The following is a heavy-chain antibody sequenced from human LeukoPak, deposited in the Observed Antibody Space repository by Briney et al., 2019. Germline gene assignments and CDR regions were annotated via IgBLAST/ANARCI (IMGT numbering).Heavy chain of an antibody. CDR3: ARDLNYYDSSGYYLGAFDI. CDR2: IYTSGST. CDR1: GGSISSGSYY. J-gene: IGHJ3*02. D-gene: IGHD3-22*01. Sequence: PSEALSLTCTVSGGSISSGSYYWSWIRQPAGKGLEWIGRIYTSGSTNYNPSLKSRVTISVDTSKNQFSLKLSSVTAADTAVYYCARDLNYYDSSGYYLGAFDIWGQGTMVTVSS. V-gene: IGHV4-61*02.